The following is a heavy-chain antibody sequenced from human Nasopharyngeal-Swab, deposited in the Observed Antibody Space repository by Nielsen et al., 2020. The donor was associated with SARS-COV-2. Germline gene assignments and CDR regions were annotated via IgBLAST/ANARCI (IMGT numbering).Heavy chain of an antibody. Sequence: SQTLSLTCVISWDSVSNNGATWNWLRQSPSRGLEWLGRTYYRSKWKSDYAVSVTSRLTINPDTSKNQFSLQLSSVAPEDTAIYYCARGGVYYYGMDVWGQGTTVTVSS. CDR1: WDSVSNNGAT. D-gene: IGHD6-25*01. CDR3: ARGGVYYYGMDV. V-gene: IGHV6-1*01. J-gene: IGHJ6*02. CDR2: TYYRSKWKS.